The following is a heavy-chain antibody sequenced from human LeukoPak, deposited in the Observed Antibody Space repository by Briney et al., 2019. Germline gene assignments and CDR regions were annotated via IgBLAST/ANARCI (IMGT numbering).Heavy chain of an antibody. CDR2: IRWTVEK. Sequence: SGPTLVKPTQTLTLTCTFSGLSLNTRAMNVAWVRQPPGNALGWLALIRWTVEKRYSPSLKNRLTITKDPSKNQVVLTMAKMDPVDTSTYFCARDFDRSIAHWRQGSPVPVSS. J-gene: IGHJ4*02. D-gene: IGHD3-9*01. CDR1: GLSLNTRAMN. V-gene: IGHV2-5*01. CDR3: ARDFDRSIAH.